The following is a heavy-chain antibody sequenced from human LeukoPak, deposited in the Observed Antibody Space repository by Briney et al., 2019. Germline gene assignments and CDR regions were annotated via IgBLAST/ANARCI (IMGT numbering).Heavy chain of an antibody. CDR2: ISSSGSTI. J-gene: IGHJ4*02. V-gene: IGHV3-48*03. D-gene: IGHD6-6*01. CDR1: GFTFSSYE. CDR3: PRAKGLAARPPGY. Sequence: GGSLRLSCAASGFTFSSYEMNWVRQAPGKGLEWVSYISSSGSTIYYADSVKGRFTISRDNAKNSLYLQMNSLRAEDPAVYYCPRAKGLAARPPGYWGQGTLVTVSS.